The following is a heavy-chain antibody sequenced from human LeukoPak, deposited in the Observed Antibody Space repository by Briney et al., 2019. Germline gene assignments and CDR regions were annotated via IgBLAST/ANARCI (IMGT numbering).Heavy chain of an antibody. CDR2: IKQDGSEK. CDR1: GFTFSSYS. CDR3: VRSRIWELLSSFDL. D-gene: IGHD1-26*01. V-gene: IGHV3-7*01. Sequence: PGGSLRLSCAASGFTFSSYSMNWVRQAPGKGLEWVANIKQDGSEKYYVDSVKGRFTISRDNSNDTFFLQMNSLRGDDTAVYYCVRSRIWELLSSFDLWGQGALVIVSS. J-gene: IGHJ4*02.